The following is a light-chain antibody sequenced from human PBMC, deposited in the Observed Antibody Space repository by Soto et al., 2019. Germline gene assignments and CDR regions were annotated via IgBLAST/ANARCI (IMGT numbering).Light chain of an antibody. CDR1: SSDVGGYNY. V-gene: IGLV2-14*01. J-gene: IGLJ2*01. Sequence: QSVLTQPASVSGSPGQSITISCTGTSSDVGGYNYVSWYQQHPGKAPKLMIYEVSNRPSGVSNRFSGSKSGNTASLTISGLQTEDEADYYCSSYTSSNTLVVFXGGTQLTVL. CDR3: SSYTSSNTLVV. CDR2: EVS.